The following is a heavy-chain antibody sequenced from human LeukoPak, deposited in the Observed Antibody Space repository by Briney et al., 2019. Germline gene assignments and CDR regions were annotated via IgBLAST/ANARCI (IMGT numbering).Heavy chain of an antibody. CDR2: ISWDGGST. V-gene: IGHV3-43*01. CDR3: ARRTAGGYSYGWEYYFDY. Sequence: PGGSLRLSCAASGFTFDDYTMHWVRQAPGKGLEWVSLISWDGGSTYYADSVKGRFTISRDNSKNSLYLQMNSLRTEDTALYYCARRTAGGYSYGWEYYFDYWGQGTLVTVSS. D-gene: IGHD5-18*01. CDR1: GFTFDDYT. J-gene: IGHJ4*02.